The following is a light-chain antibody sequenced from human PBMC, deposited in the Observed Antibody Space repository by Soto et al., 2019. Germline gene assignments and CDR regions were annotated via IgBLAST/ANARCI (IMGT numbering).Light chain of an antibody. V-gene: IGLV2-11*01. CDR3: CSYSSSSTFYV. CDR1: SSDVGEYDY. CDR2: QVT. J-gene: IGLJ1*01. Sequence: QSALTQPRSVSGSPGQSVTISCTGTSSDVGEYDYVSWYQHHPGKAPKLMIYQVTSRPSGVSNRFSASKSGNTASLTISALQAEDEALYYCCSYSSSSTFYVFGTGTKLTVL.